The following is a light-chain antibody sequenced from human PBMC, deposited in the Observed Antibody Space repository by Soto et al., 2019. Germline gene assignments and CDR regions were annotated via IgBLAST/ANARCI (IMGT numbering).Light chain of an antibody. Sequence: VMTQSPPTLSVSLGERATLSCRASQSVSTDLAWYQQKPGQAPRLLIYGASTRATDVPARFSGGGSGTEFTLTISSLHSEDVAIYYCQQYNDWPPITFGPGTKVDIK. CDR1: QSVSTD. J-gene: IGKJ3*01. V-gene: IGKV3-15*01. CDR3: QQYNDWPPIT. CDR2: GAS.